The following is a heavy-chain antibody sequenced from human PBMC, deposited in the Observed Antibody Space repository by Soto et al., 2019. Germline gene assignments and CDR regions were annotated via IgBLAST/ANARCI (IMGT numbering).Heavy chain of an antibody. CDR2: IWYDGSYI. V-gene: IGHV3-33*02. J-gene: IGHJ6*02. Sequence: GGSLRLSCAASGFTFSSYSMNWVRQAPGKGLEWVAFIWYDGSYIYYADSAKGRFTISRDNSKNTLFLQMNSLRAEDTAVYFCARDANFGLGFMDVWGQGTTVTVSS. CDR1: GFTFSSYS. D-gene: IGHD3-16*01. CDR3: ARDANFGLGFMDV.